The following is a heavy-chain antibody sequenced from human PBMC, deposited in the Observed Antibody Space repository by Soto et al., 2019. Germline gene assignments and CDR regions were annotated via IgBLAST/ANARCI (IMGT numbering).Heavy chain of an antibody. CDR2: ISAYNGNT. CDR3: ARDLRGDYVAHYYYYYYGMDV. D-gene: IGHD4-17*01. CDR1: GYTFTSYG. J-gene: IGHJ6*02. Sequence: QVQLVQSGAEVKKPGASVKVSCKASGYTFTSYGISWVRQAPGQGLEWMGWISAYNGNTNCAQKLQGRVTMTTDTSTSTAYMELRSLRSDDTAVYYCARDLRGDYVAHYYYYYYGMDVWGQGTTVTVSS. V-gene: IGHV1-18*04.